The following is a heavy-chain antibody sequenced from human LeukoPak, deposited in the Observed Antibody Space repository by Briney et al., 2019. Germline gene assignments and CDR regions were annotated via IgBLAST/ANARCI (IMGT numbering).Heavy chain of an antibody. Sequence: GGSLRLSCAASGFTFSSYEMNWVRQAPGKGLEWVSYISSSGSTIYYADSVKGRFTISRDNAKNSLYLQMNSLRAEDTAVYYCARLATLVRPYYYMDVWGKGTTVTISS. CDR3: ARLATLVRPYYYMDV. CDR2: ISSSGSTI. V-gene: IGHV3-48*03. J-gene: IGHJ6*03. D-gene: IGHD6-13*01. CDR1: GFTFSSYE.